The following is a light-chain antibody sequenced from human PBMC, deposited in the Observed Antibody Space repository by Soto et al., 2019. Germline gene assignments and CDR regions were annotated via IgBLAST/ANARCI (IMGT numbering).Light chain of an antibody. CDR1: QSVSTN. Sequence: IVMTQFPATLSVSPGERATLSCRASQSVSTNLAWYQHKPGQAPRLLIHGASTRATGIAARFSGSGSGTEFTLTISNLQSEDFAVYYCQQYNNWPPWTFGQGTKVEIK. CDR2: GAS. V-gene: IGKV3-15*01. CDR3: QQYNNWPPWT. J-gene: IGKJ1*01.